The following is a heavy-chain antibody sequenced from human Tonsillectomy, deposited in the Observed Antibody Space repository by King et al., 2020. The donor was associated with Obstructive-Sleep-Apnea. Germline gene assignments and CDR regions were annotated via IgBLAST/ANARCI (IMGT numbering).Heavy chain of an antibody. CDR3: ARDQAGIGY. CDR2: ISYDGSKK. D-gene: IGHD6-13*01. Sequence: VQLVESGGGVVQPGRSLRLSCAASGFTFSSYAMHWVRQAPGKGLEWVAVISYDGSKKYYSDSVKGRFTISRENSKNTLYLQMNSLRAEDTAVYYCARDQAGIGYWGQGTLVTVSS. CDR1: GFTFSSYA. V-gene: IGHV3-30*04. J-gene: IGHJ4*02.